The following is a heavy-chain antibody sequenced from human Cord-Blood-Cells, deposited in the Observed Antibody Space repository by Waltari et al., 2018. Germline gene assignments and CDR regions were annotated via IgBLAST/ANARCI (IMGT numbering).Heavy chain of an antibody. Sequence: VQLQESGPGLVKPSETLSLTCTVSGGSISSYYWSWIRQPPGKGLEWFGYIYYSGSTNYNPSLKSRVTISVDTSKNQFSLKLSSVTAADTAVYYCARGGGYCSSTSCYTTDYYYYYMDVWGKGTTVTVSS. V-gene: IGHV4-59*01. J-gene: IGHJ6*03. CDR3: ARGGGYCSSTSCYTTDYYYYYMDV. CDR2: IYYSGST. CDR1: GGSISSYY. D-gene: IGHD2-2*02.